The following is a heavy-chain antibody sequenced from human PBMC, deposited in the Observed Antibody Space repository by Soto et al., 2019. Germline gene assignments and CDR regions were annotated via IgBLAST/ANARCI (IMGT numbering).Heavy chain of an antibody. CDR3: ARTSGSYLDY. V-gene: IGHV4-39*01. D-gene: IGHD3-10*01. Sequence: SETLSLTCTVSGGSIGSSTYYWAWIRQPPGKGLEWIGSIYYSGSTYYSPSLKSRVTISVDTSKNQFSLKLTSVTAADTAVYSCARTSGSYLDYWGKGTLVTVSS. J-gene: IGHJ4*02. CDR1: GGSIGSSTYY. CDR2: IYYSGST.